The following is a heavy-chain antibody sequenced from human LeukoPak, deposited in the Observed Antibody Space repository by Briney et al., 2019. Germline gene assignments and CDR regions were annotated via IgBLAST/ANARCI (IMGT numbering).Heavy chain of an antibody. V-gene: IGHV3-7*01. CDR1: GFTFSNYW. CDR3: ARDRDAYCGGDCHYRNFDY. Sequence: GGSLRLSCAASGFTFSNYWMSWVRRSPGKGPEWVANINQDGSEDYYGDSVKGRFTISRDNAKTSLSLRMSSLRVEDTAVYYCARDRDAYCGGDCHYRNFDYWGQGILVTVSS. J-gene: IGHJ4*02. D-gene: IGHD2-21*02. CDR2: INQDGSED.